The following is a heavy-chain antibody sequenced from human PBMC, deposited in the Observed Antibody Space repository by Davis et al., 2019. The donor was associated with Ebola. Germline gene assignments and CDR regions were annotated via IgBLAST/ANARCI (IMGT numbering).Heavy chain of an antibody. CDR3: ARVDYDFWSGFNYYYYGMDV. CDR1: GYTFTSYG. Sequence: ASVKVSCKASGYTFTSYGISWVRQAPGQGLEWMGWISAYNGNTNYAQKLQGRVTMTTDTSTSTVYMELSSLRSEDTAVYYCARVDYDFWSGFNYYYYGMDVWGQGTTVTVSS. J-gene: IGHJ6*02. D-gene: IGHD3-3*01. CDR2: ISAYNGNT. V-gene: IGHV1-18*01.